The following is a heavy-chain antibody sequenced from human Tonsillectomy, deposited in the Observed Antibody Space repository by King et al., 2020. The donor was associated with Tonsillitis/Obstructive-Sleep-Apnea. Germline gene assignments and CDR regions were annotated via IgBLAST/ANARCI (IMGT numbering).Heavy chain of an antibody. CDR2: IIPILGIA. Sequence: VQLVESGAEVKKPGSSVKVSCKASGGTFSSYAISWVRQAPGQGLEWMGGIIPILGIANYAQKFQGRVTITADKSTSTAYMELSRLRSEDTAVYYCARDPEYYYDSSGYYSNYYFDYWGQGTLVTVSS. V-gene: IGHV1-69*10. J-gene: IGHJ4*02. CDR1: GGTFSSYA. CDR3: ARDPEYYYDSSGYYSNYYFDY. D-gene: IGHD3-22*01.